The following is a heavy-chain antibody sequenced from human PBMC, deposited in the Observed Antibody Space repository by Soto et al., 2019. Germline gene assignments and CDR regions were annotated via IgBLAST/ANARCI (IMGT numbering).Heavy chain of an antibody. CDR2: ISYDGSDK. D-gene: IGHD3-16*02. CDR3: AKALEELSPERYDY. Sequence: QVQLVESGGGVVQPGRSLRLSCAASGFTFSSYAMHWVRQAPGKGLEWVAVISYDGSDKYYADSVKGRFTISRDNSKNTLNLQMNHLKADDTAVYYCAKALEELSPERYDYWGQGTLITVSS. CDR1: GFTFSSYA. V-gene: IGHV3-30*18. J-gene: IGHJ4*02.